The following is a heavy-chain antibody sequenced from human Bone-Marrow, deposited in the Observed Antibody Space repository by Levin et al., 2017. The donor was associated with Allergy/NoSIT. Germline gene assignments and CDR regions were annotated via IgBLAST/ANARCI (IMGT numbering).Heavy chain of an antibody. CDR3: ARDQRGGNSKGAFDI. V-gene: IGHV3-30-3*01. J-gene: IGHJ3*02. CDR1: GFTFSSYA. Sequence: GESLKISCAASGFTFSSYAMHWVRQAPGKGLEWVAVISYDGSNKYYADSVKGRFTISRDNSKNTLYLQMNSLRAEDTAVYYCARDQRGGNSKGAFDIWGQGTMVTVSS. D-gene: IGHD4-23*01. CDR2: ISYDGSNK.